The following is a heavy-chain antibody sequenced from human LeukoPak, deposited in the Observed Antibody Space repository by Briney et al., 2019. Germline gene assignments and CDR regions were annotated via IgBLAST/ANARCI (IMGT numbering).Heavy chain of an antibody. D-gene: IGHD2-2*01. CDR1: GFTFSNYA. V-gene: IGHV3-23*01. CDR3: ARDLGYVTEGGFDY. J-gene: IGHJ4*02. CDR2: ISGSGGGT. Sequence: GGSLRLSCAASGFTFSNYAMGWVRQAPGKGLEWVSLISGSGGGTYFADSVKGRFTISRDNSKNTLYLQMDGLRAEDTALYYCARDLGYVTEGGFDYWGQGTLVTVSS.